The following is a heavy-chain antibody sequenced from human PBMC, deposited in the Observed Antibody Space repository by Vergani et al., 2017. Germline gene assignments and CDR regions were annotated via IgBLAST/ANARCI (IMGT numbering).Heavy chain of an antibody. J-gene: IGHJ6*03. CDR3: ARGGGTRDYYYYMDV. CDR1: GGSISSYY. Sequence: QVQLQESGPGLVKPSETLSLTCTVSGGSISSYYWSWIRQPAGKGLEWIGRIYTSGSTNYNPSLKSRVTMSVDTSKNQFSLKLSAVTAADTAVYYCARGGGTRDYYYYMDVWGKGTTVTVSS. CDR2: IYTSGST. D-gene: IGHD1-1*01. V-gene: IGHV4-4*07.